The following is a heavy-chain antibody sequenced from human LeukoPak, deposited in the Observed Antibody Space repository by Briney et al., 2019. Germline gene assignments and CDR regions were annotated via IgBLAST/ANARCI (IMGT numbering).Heavy chain of an antibody. Sequence: PGGSLRLSCAXSXFTFSSYWMSWVRQAPGKGLEWVANIKQDGSEKYYVDSVKGRFTISRDNAKNSLYLQMNSLRAEDTAVYYCARDLSEFDYWGQGTLVTVSS. J-gene: IGHJ4*02. CDR3: ARDLSEFDY. CDR2: IKQDGSEK. CDR1: XFTFSSYW. V-gene: IGHV3-7*01.